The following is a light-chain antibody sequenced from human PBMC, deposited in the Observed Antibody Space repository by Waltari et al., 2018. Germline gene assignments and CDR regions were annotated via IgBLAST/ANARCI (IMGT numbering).Light chain of an antibody. V-gene: IGKV3-15*01. CDR2: GAS. J-gene: IGKJ1*01. CDR1: QSVSSN. Sequence: EIEMTHSPATLSVSPGEIATLACRASQSVSSNLPWYQQKPGQAPRLLIYGASTRATRIPARFSGSGSVKEFTLTISSLQSEDFAVYYCQQYKNWPRGAFGQGTKVEIK. CDR3: QQYKNWPRGA.